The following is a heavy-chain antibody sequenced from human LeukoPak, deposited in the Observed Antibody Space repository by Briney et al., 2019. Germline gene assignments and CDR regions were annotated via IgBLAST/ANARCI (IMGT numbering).Heavy chain of an antibody. J-gene: IGHJ5*02. V-gene: IGHV1-69*13. D-gene: IGHD3-3*01. Sequence: SVKVSCKASGGTFSSYAISWVRQAPRQGLEWMGGIIPIFGTANYAQKFQGRATITADESTTTAYMELSSLRSEDPAVYYCAREGYYDFWSGYYGRSWFDPWGQGTLVTVSS. CDR2: IIPIFGTA. CDR3: AREGYYDFWSGYYGRSWFDP. CDR1: GGTFSSYA.